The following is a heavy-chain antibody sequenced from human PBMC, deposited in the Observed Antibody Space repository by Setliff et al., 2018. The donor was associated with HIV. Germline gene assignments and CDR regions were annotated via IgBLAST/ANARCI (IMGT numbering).Heavy chain of an antibody. V-gene: IGHV1-69*13. J-gene: IGHJ6*04. D-gene: IGHD2-15*01. CDR2: IIPIFGTP. CDR3: ARDSRDIVVVIAPEPEPYYYYGMDV. CDR1: GDTFNSHT. Sequence: SVKVSCKASGDTFNSHTISWVRQAPGQGLEWMGGIIPIFGTPNYAQKFKGRLTITADESTSTVYMELSSLRSEDTAVYYCARDSRDIVVVIAPEPEPYYYYGMDVWGEGTTVTVSS.